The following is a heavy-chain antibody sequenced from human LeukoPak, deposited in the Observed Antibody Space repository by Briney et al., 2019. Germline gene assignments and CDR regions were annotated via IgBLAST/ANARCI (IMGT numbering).Heavy chain of an antibody. V-gene: IGHV4-59*01. CDR2: IYYIGGT. CDR3: ARGGSGWSEYFKH. D-gene: IGHD6-19*01. J-gene: IGHJ1*01. Sequence: PSETLSLTCTVSGGSITSYYWTWIRQPPGKGLNCIGYIYYIGGTNYTPSLKSRVTISVDTSTNQSPLKLSSVTAADTAVYYCARGGSGWSEYFKHWGQGTLVTVSS. CDR1: GGSITSYY.